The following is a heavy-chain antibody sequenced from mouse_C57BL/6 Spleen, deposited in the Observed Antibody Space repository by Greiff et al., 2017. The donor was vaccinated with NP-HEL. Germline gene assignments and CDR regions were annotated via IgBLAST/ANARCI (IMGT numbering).Heavy chain of an antibody. Sequence: VQLQQPGAELVKPGASVKLSCKASGYTFTSYWMQWVKQRPGQGLEWIGEIDPSDSYTNYNQKFKGKATLTVDTSSSTAYMQLSSLTSEDSAVYYCARNYYYGSSPWYFDVWGTGTTVTVSS. V-gene: IGHV1-50*01. CDR3: ARNYYYGSSPWYFDV. D-gene: IGHD1-1*01. CDR2: IDPSDSYT. J-gene: IGHJ1*03. CDR1: GYTFTSYW.